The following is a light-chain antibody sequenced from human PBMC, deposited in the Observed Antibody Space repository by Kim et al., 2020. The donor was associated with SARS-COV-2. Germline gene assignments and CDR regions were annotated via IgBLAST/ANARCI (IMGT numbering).Light chain of an antibody. Sequence: ASVKPTCTLSSGHSSYAIAWHQQQPEKGPRYLMKLNSDGSHSKGDGIPDRFSGSSSGAERYLTISSLQSEDEADYYCQTWGTGIVVFGGGTQLTVL. CDR2: LNSDGSH. V-gene: IGLV4-69*01. CDR3: QTWGTGIVV. J-gene: IGLJ2*01. CDR1: SGHSSYA.